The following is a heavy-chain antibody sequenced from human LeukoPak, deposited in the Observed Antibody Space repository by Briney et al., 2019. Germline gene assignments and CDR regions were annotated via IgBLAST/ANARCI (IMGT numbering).Heavy chain of an antibody. V-gene: IGHV4-4*02. CDR3: ASPRAERSTWYAVDY. J-gene: IGHJ4*02. CDR2: IYDNGST. D-gene: IGHD6-13*01. Sequence: PSETLSLTCAVSGGSISRSNWWSWVRQSPVKGLEWIGEIYDNGSTNYNPSLKSRVTISVDKSKNQFSLKLSSVTAADTAVYYCASPRAERSTWYAVDYWGQGTLVTVSA. CDR1: GGSISRSNW.